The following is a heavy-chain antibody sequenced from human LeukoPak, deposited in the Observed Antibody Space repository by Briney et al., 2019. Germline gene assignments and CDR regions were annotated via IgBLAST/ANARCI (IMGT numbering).Heavy chain of an antibody. CDR1: VFTFSNSA. CDR3: AKGIYSSGWSYFDY. D-gene: IGHD6-19*01. Sequence: GGSLRLSCAASVFTFSNSAMSWVRQSPGKGLEWVSTLSGSGITTYYGDSVKGRFTISRDNSKNTLYMQMKSLRAEETAVYYCAKGIYSSGWSYFDYWGHGTLVNVS. J-gene: IGHJ4*01. CDR2: LSGSGITT. V-gene: IGHV3-23*01.